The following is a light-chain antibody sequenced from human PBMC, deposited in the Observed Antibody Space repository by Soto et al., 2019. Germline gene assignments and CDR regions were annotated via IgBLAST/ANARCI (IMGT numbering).Light chain of an antibody. J-gene: IGKJ4*01. CDR2: GTS. CDR1: QSVRSA. Sequence: EILMTQSPATVSVSPGERSTLSCRASQSVRSALAWYQHRPGQAPRLLIYGTSSRATGFPARFSGSGSGTEFNLTISSLQSEDFGVYYCQQYNNWPRATFGGGTKVDI. V-gene: IGKV3-15*01. CDR3: QQYNNWPRAT.